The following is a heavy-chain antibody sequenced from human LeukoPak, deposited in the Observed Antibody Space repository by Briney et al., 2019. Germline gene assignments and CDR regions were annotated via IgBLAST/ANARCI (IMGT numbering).Heavy chain of an antibody. Sequence: GGSLRLSCAASGFTFSSYWMSWVRQAPGKGLEWVANIKLDGSEKYYVDSVKGRFTISRDNAKNSLYLQMNSLRAEDTAVYYCARDVYYYDSSGYYHVTFDYWGQGTLVTVSS. CDR3: ARDVYYYDSSGYYHVTFDY. CDR2: IKLDGSEK. J-gene: IGHJ4*02. V-gene: IGHV3-7*01. CDR1: GFTFSSYW. D-gene: IGHD3-22*01.